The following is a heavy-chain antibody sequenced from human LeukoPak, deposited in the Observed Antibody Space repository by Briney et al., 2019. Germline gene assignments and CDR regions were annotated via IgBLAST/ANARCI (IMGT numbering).Heavy chain of an antibody. Sequence: PSETLSLTCTVSGGSISSGGYYWSWIRQHPGKGLEWIGYIYYSGSTYYNPSLKSRVTISVDTSKNQFSLKLSSVTAADTAVYYCARGVDPRFVLDIWGQGTMVTVSS. V-gene: IGHV4-31*03. J-gene: IGHJ3*02. D-gene: IGHD3-10*02. CDR1: GGSISSGGYY. CDR3: ARGVDPRFVLDI. CDR2: IYYSGST.